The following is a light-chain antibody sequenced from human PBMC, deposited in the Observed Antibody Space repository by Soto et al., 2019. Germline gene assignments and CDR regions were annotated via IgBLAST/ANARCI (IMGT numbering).Light chain of an antibody. V-gene: IGKV1-39*01. CDR3: QQSDSMPYS. CDR2: GAS. Sequence: DIQMTQSPSSLSASVGDRVTLTCRASRNIRTYLTWYQQKPGKAPTLLIYGASTLYNGVPSRFRGTGSGTEFTLTISGLQPEDFATYFCQQSDSMPYSFGQGTQLEI. J-gene: IGKJ2*03. CDR1: RNIRTY.